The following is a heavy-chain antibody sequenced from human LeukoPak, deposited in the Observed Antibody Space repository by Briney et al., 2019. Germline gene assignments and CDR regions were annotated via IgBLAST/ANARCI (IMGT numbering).Heavy chain of an antibody. Sequence: PGGSLRLSCSASGFTFSSYAMHWVRQAPGKGLEYVSAISSNGGSTYYADSVKGRFTISRDNSKNTLYLQMSSLRAEDTAVYYCVKGTYGSGRPFDYWGQGTLVTVSS. CDR2: ISSNGGST. V-gene: IGHV3-64D*06. CDR1: GFTFSSYA. J-gene: IGHJ4*02. CDR3: VKGTYGSGRPFDY. D-gene: IGHD3-10*01.